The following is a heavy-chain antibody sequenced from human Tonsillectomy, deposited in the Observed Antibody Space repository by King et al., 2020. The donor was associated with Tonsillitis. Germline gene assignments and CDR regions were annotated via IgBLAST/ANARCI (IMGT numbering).Heavy chain of an antibody. D-gene: IGHD3-10*01. V-gene: IGHV3-64D*06. CDR2: ISSNVGST. CDR1: GFTFSSYA. CDR3: VKGGLFGYAFDI. J-gene: IGHJ3*02. Sequence: VQLVESGGGLFQPGGSLRLSCSASGFTFSSYAMHCVRQAPGKGLEYVSAISSNVGSTYYADSVKGRFTISRDNSKNTLYLQMSSLRAEDTAVYYCVKGGLFGYAFDIWGQGTMVTVSS.